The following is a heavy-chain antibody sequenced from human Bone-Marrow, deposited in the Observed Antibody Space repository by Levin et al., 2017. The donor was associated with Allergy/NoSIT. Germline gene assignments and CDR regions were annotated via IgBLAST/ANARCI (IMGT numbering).Heavy chain of an antibody. CDR1: GFTFSSYG. J-gene: IGHJ4*02. D-gene: IGHD3-22*01. CDR2: ISYDGSNK. V-gene: IGHV3-30*03. CDR3: ARITMIVVVITTGSSFSH. Sequence: GGSLRLSCAASGFTFSSYGMHWVRQAPGKGLEWVAVISYDGSNKYYADSVKGRFTISRDNSKNTLYLQMNSLRAEDTAVYYCARITMIVVVITTGSSFSHWGQGTLVTVSS.